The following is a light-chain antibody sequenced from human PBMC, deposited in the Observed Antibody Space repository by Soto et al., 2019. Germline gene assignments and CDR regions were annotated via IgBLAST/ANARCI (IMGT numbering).Light chain of an antibody. CDR1: SSNIGSNS. CDR2: SNN. CDR3: EAWDESLNGREV. V-gene: IGLV1-44*01. Sequence: QSVLTQPPSASGTPGQRVTISCSGSSSNIGSNSVNWYQQLPGAAPKLLIYSNNQRPSGVPDRFSGSKSGTSASLAISGLQSEDEADYYCEAWDESLNGREVFVTGNKVTVL. J-gene: IGLJ1*01.